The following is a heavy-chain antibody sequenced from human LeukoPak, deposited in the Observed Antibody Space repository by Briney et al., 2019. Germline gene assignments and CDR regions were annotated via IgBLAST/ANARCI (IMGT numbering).Heavy chain of an antibody. J-gene: IGHJ5*02. CDR3: AKDISYATKAGWFDP. CDR1: GFTFSSYW. CDR2: ISENGGTT. D-gene: IGHD3-10*01. V-gene: IGHV3-23*01. Sequence: PGGSLRLSCAASGFTFSSYWMSWVRQAPGKGLEWVSGISENGGTTYYADSVRGRFTIFRDNSKNTLYLQMNSLRAEDTAVYYCAKDISYATKAGWFDPWGQGTLVTVSS.